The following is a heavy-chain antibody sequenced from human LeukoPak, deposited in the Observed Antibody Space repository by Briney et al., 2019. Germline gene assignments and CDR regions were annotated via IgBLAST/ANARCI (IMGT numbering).Heavy chain of an antibody. CDR3: METSSARY. J-gene: IGHJ4*02. Sequence: GGSLRLSCAASGFTFSGSNIHWVRQASGKGLEWVGRIRNKANSYATTYAASVKGRFTMSRDDSKNTAYLQLNSLKTEDTAVYYCMETSSARYWGQGTLVTVSS. D-gene: IGHD6-13*01. CDR2: IRNKANSYAT. V-gene: IGHV3-73*01. CDR1: GFTFSGSN.